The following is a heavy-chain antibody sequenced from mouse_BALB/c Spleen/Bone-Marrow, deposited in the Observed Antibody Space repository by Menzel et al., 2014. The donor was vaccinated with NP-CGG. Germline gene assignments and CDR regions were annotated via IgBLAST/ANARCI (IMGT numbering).Heavy chain of an antibody. J-gene: IGHJ3*01. D-gene: IGHD3-1*01. V-gene: IGHV1S81*02. CDR1: GYTFTSYY. CDR3: TRGLRAWFAY. CDR2: INPGNGGT. Sequence: QVQLKESGAELVKPGASVKLSCKASGYTFTSYYMYWVKQRPGQGLEWIGGINPGNGGTNFNEKFKSKATLTVDKSSSTAYMQLSSLTSEDSAVYYCTRGLRAWFAYWGQGTLVTVSA.